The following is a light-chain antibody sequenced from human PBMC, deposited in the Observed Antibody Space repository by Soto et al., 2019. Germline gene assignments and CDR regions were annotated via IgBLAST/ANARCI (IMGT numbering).Light chain of an antibody. V-gene: IGLV2-14*01. J-gene: IGLJ1*01. Sequence: QSALTQPASVSGSPGQSITISCTGTSSDVGGYNYVSWYQQHPGKAPKLIIYEVSNRPSGVSNRFSGSKSGNTASLTNSGLRAEDETDYYCNSYTSHYTGVFGTGTKLTGL. CDR1: SSDVGGYNY. CDR3: NSYTSHYTGV. CDR2: EVS.